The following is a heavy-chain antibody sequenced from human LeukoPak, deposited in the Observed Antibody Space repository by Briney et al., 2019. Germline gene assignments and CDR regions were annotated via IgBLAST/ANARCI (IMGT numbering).Heavy chain of an antibody. Sequence: GGSLRLSCAASGFTFCDYYMSWIRQAPGKGLEWVSYISSSSSYTNYADSVKGRFTISRDNAKNSLYLQMNSLRAEDTAVYYCARKWLYCSGGSCYYFDYWGQGTLVTVSS. D-gene: IGHD2-15*01. CDR3: ARKWLYCSGGSCYYFDY. J-gene: IGHJ4*02. V-gene: IGHV3-11*03. CDR2: ISSSSSYT. CDR1: GFTFCDYY.